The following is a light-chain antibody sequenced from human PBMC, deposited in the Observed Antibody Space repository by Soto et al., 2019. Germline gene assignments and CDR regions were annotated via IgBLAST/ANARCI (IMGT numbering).Light chain of an antibody. CDR1: QSVSSN. CDR3: QQYNTWPQ. CDR2: GAS. V-gene: IGKV3-15*01. J-gene: IGKJ1*01. Sequence: EIVMTQSPATLSVSPGERATLSCRASQSVSSNLAWYQQKPGQAPRLLIYGASTRATGIPTRFSGSGSGTEFTLTTSILQSEYLAVYDFQQYNTWPQFGQGTKVEIQ.